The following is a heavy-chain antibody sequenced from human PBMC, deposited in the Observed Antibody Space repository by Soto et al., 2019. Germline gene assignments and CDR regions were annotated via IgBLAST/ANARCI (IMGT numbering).Heavy chain of an antibody. Sequence: QVLLAQSGAEVKKPGSSVKVSCKLSGATFSSYAMSWVRPAPGQGLEWIGGIIPFFGTPNYAQKFQGRVTITADTSTATSYMELSSLRSDDTAVYYCARDKGAYYSHLVYWGQGTLVTVSS. D-gene: IGHD3-22*01. CDR1: GATFSSYA. CDR3: ARDKGAYYSHLVY. CDR2: IIPFFGTP. V-gene: IGHV1-69*06. J-gene: IGHJ4*02.